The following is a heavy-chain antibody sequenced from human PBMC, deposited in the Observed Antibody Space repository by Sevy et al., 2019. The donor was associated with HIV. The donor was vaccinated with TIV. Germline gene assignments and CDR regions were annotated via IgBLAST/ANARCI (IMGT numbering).Heavy chain of an antibody. CDR1: GGSLISPTFY. CDR3: VRDHHLPGRHWFDS. CDR2: MHYGGNT. V-gene: IGHV4-39*02. J-gene: IGHJ5*01. D-gene: IGHD2-8*02. Sequence: SETLSLTCTASGGSLISPTFYWGWVRQPPGERLEWIAAMHYGGNTYYNPSLKGRLAMSVDTSKNQFSLNLTSVTAADAAVYHCVRDHHLPGRHWFDSWGQGALVTVSS.